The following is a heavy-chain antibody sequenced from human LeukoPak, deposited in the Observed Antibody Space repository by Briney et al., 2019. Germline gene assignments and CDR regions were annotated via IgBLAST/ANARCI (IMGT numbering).Heavy chain of an antibody. J-gene: IGHJ3*02. D-gene: IGHD5-18*01. V-gene: IGHV1-18*01. CDR3: ARDSRGYSYGPDAFDI. Sequence: ASVTVSCKASGYTFTSYGISWVRQAPGQGLEWMGWISAYNGNTNYAQKLQGRVTITTDTSTSTAYMELRSLRSDDTAVYYCARDSRGYSYGPDAFDIWGQGTMVTVSS. CDR2: ISAYNGNT. CDR1: GYTFTSYG.